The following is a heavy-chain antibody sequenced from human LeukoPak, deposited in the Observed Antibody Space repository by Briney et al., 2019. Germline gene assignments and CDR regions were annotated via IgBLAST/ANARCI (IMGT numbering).Heavy chain of an antibody. D-gene: IGHD6-13*01. CDR1: GFTFSSYE. J-gene: IGHJ4*02. V-gene: IGHV3-48*03. Sequence: GGSLRLSCAASGFTFSSYEMNWVRQAPGKGLEWVSYISSSGSTIYYADSVKGRFTISRDNAKTSLYLQMNSLRAEDTAVYYCAREVAAAGTDYWGQGTLVTVSS. CDR3: AREVAAAGTDY. CDR2: ISSSGSTI.